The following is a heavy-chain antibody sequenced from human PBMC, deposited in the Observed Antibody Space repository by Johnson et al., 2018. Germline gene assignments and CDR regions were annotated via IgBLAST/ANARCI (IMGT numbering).Heavy chain of an antibody. D-gene: IGHD6-19*01. CDR3: AKPRGRSPQGYYYYMDV. Sequence: VQLVESGGDLVQPGGSLRLICSASGFTFSNFGMSWVRRAPGTGLEWVSRISVNGDDTYYAYSGRGRFTNPRENPSNTLYLQMSSLRAEDTAVYYYAKPRGRSPQGYYYYMDVWGKGTTVTVSS. CDR2: ISVNGDDT. CDR1: GFTFSNFG. V-gene: IGHV3-23*04. J-gene: IGHJ6*03.